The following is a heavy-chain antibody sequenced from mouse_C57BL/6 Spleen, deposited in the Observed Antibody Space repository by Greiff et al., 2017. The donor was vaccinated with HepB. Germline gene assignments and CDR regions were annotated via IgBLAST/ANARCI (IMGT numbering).Heavy chain of an antibody. D-gene: IGHD1-1*01. V-gene: IGHV5-6*01. J-gene: IGHJ4*01. CDR1: GFTFSSYG. CDR3: ARQDSRKAMDY. CDR2: ISSGGSYT. Sequence: VESGGDLVKPGGSLKLSCAASGFTFSSYGMSWVRQTPDKRLEWVATISSGGSYTYYPDSVKGRFTISRDNAKNTLYLQMSSLKSEDTAMYYCARQDSRKAMDYWGQGTSVTVSS.